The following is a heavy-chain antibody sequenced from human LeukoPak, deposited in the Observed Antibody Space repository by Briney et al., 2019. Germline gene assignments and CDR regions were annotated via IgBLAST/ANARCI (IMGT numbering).Heavy chain of an antibody. Sequence: PGKSLRLSCVASGFSFSDSVIHWVRQAPGKGLEWVALIAYDGSSKYYADSVRGRFSISRDNSKNTLYLGMNSLRRDDTAVYFCARVHTERASLPPFDHWGQGSLVTVSS. V-gene: IGHV3-30*04. CDR3: ARVHTERASLPPFDH. CDR1: GFSFSDSV. CDR2: IAYDGSSK. J-gene: IGHJ4*02. D-gene: IGHD1-26*01.